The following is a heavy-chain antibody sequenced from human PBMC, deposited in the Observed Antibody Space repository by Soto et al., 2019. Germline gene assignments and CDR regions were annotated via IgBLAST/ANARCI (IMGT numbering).Heavy chain of an antibody. J-gene: IGHJ4*02. CDR3: TTLPPRIVVVVKEIPL. D-gene: IGHD2-15*01. Sequence: QVQLRESGPRLVKPSGTLSLTCVVSGTSISSTYWWTWVRQAPGKGLEWIGEIYHTGTTTYNPSPKSGVSMSIEKYNNEFSLNLHSVTAADTAIYYCTTLPPRIVVVVKEIPLWGRGTLVSVSS. CDR2: IYHTGTT. CDR1: GTSISSTYW. V-gene: IGHV4-4*02.